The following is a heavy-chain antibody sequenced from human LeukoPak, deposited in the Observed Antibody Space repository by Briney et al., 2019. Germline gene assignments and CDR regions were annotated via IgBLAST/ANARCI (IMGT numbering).Heavy chain of an antibody. CDR1: GFTFSSYA. J-gene: IGHJ4*02. CDR3: ARHGDDASGGALPRAD. CDR2: IRDSGSST. D-gene: IGHD2-15*01. Sequence: TGGSLRLSCAASGFTFSSYAMSWVRQAPGKGLEWVSAIRDSGSSTHYADSVKGRFTTSRDNSKNTLFLQMNSLKASDTAMYYCARHGDDASGGALPRADWGQGTLVTVSS. V-gene: IGHV3-23*01.